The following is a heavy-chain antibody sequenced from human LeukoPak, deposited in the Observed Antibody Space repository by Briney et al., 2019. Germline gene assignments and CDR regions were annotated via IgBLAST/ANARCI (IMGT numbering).Heavy chain of an antibody. CDR2: ISSSSSYI. CDR3: AREHLSSSWYPDAFDI. V-gene: IGHV3-21*01. J-gene: IGHJ3*02. D-gene: IGHD6-13*01. Sequence: GGSLRLSCAASGFTFSSYSMNWVRQAPGKGLEWVSSISSSSSYIYYADSVKGRFTISRDNAKNSLYLQMNSLRAEDTAVYYCAREHLSSSWYPDAFDIWGQGTMVTVSS. CDR1: GFTFSSYS.